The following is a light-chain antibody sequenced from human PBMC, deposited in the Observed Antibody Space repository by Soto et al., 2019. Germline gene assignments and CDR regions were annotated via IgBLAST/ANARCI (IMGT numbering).Light chain of an antibody. CDR1: QSISSW. J-gene: IGKJ1*01. CDR2: KAS. CDR3: QHYNSYSEA. Sequence: DIQITQSPSTLSASVGDRVTITCRASQSISSWLAWYQQKPGKAPKLLIYKASSLESGVPSRFSGSGSGTEFTLTISSLQPDDFATYYCQHYNSYSEAFGQGTKGDIK. V-gene: IGKV1-5*03.